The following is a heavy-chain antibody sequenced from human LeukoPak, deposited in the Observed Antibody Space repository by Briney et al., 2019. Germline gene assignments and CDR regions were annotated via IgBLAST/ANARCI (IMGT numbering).Heavy chain of an antibody. CDR3: ARDHNYAVDN. CDR2: IGISSGNT. CDR1: GFPFIDYS. J-gene: IGHJ4*02. V-gene: IGHV3-48*04. Sequence: GRSLRLSCTASGFPFIDYSMHGVGQAPGKDLEGISYIGISSGNTKYADSVKGRFSISAGNAKNSLYLQMNSLRVEDTAVYYCARDHNYAVDNWGQRTLGSVSS. D-gene: IGHD2-2*01.